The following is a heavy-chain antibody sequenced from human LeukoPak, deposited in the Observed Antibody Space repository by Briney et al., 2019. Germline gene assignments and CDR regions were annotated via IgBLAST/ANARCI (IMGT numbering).Heavy chain of an antibody. CDR1: GGSISSYY. V-gene: IGHV4-59*08. D-gene: IGHD2-2*01. J-gene: IGHJ5*02. CDR3: ARQLGYCSSTSCYPWFDP. Sequence: SPSETLSLTCTVSGGSISSYYWSWIRQSPGKGLEWIGYIYYSGITNYNPSLKSRVTISVDTSKNQFSLKLSSVTAADTAVYYCARQLGYCSSTSCYPWFDPWGQGTLVTVSS. CDR2: IYYSGIT.